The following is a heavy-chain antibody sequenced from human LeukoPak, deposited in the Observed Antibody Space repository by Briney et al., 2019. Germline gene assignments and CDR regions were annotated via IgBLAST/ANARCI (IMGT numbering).Heavy chain of an antibody. J-gene: IGHJ3*02. CDR3: ARDDGGDFNDAFDI. CDR1: GITFSSYA. CDR2: IGSTLGHI. Sequence: GESLRLSCAASGITFSSYAMNWVRQAPGKGLEWVSSIGSTLGHIYYADSVKGRFTVSRDNAHNSLFLQMNSLRAEDTAVYYCARDDGGDFNDAFDIWGQGTMVAVSS. V-gene: IGHV3-21*01. D-gene: IGHD2-21*02.